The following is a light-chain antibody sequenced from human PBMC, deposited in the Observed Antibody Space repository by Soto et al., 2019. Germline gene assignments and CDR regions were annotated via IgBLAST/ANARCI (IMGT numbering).Light chain of an antibody. Sequence: QSELTQAASAVGTPGQRVTISYSGSASTIGRNYVYWYQQLPGTAPKLLIYRNSQRPSGVPDRFPGSKSGTSASLAISGLRSEDEADYYCAAWDDNLSGFYVFGDGTKVTVL. CDR1: ASTIGRNY. CDR3: AAWDDNLSGFYV. CDR2: RNS. J-gene: IGLJ1*01. V-gene: IGLV1-47*01.